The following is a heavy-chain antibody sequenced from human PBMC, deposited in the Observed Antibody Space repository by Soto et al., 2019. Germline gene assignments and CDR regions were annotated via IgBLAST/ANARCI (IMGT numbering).Heavy chain of an antibody. V-gene: IGHV1-45*02. CDR2: ITPFNGNT. CDR3: ARGGSITMVRGVITPRYAYYYGMDV. D-gene: IGHD3-10*01. Sequence: SVKVSCKASGYTFTYRYLHWVRQAPGQALEWMGWITPFNGNTNYAQKFQDRVTITRDRSMSTAYMELSRLRSDDTAVYYCARGGSITMVRGVITPRYAYYYGMDVWGQGTTVTVSS. J-gene: IGHJ6*02. CDR1: GYTFTYRY.